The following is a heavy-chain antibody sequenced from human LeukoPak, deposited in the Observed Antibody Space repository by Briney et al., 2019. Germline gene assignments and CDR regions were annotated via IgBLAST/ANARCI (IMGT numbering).Heavy chain of an antibody. CDR2: MNPNSGNT. Sequence: ASVKVSCKASGYTFTSYDINWVRQATGQGLEWMGWMNPNSGNTGYAQKFKGRVTMPRNTSISTAYMKLSSLRSEDTAVYYCARCVWFRELLWYYYYMDGWGKGTTVTVSS. CDR1: GYTFTSYD. D-gene: IGHD3-10*01. CDR3: ARCVWFRELLWYYYYMDG. V-gene: IGHV1-8*01. J-gene: IGHJ6*03.